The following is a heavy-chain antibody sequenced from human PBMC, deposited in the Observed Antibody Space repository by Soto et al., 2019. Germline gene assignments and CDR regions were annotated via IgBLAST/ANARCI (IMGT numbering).Heavy chain of an antibody. J-gene: IGHJ4*02. V-gene: IGHV3-23*01. CDR3: AKDRTAAARNFDY. CDR2: ISTAVGAT. CDR1: GFTFSNHA. D-gene: IGHD6-25*01. Sequence: AGGSLRLSCAVSGFTFSNHAISWGRQAPGKGLEWVSAISTAVGATYYADSVKGRFTISRDDSKNTLYLQMDSLRAEDTAVYYCAKDRTAAARNFDYWGQGTLVTVSS.